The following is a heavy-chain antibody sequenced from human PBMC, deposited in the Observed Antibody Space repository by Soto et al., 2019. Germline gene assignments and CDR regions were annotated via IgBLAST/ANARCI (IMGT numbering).Heavy chain of an antibody. D-gene: IGHD1-26*01. CDR2: IHHSGST. V-gene: IGHV4-4*02. CDR3: GKRVGATLVDY. Sequence: QVQLQESGPGLVKPSGTLSLTCTVSGASISSTSSGDWWSWVRQPPGKGLEWIGEIHHSGSTNYNPSLKRRSTNSGSKCQNQFSLRVSFCAAADPAGELFGKRVGATLVDYWGQGTLVTVSS. J-gene: IGHJ4*02. CDR1: GASISSTSSGDW.